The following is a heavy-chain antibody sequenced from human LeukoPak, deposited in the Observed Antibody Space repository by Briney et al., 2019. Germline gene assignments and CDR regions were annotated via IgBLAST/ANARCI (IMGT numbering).Heavy chain of an antibody. J-gene: IGHJ4*02. V-gene: IGHV3-21*01. D-gene: IGHD2-2*01. Sequence: GGSLRLSCAASGFTFISYITNWVRLAPGKGLEWVSSISSSSSYIYYADSVKGRFTISRDNAKNSLYLQMNSLRAEDTAVYYCAQGCSSTSCPFDYWGQGTLVTVSS. CDR3: AQGCSSTSCPFDY. CDR1: GFTFISYI. CDR2: ISSSSSYI.